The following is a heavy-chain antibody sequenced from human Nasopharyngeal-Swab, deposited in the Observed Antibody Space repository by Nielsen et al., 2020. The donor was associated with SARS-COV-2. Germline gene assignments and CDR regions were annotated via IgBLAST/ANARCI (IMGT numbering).Heavy chain of an antibody. CDR2: ISSSSSYT. D-gene: IGHD2-2*01. V-gene: IGHV3-11*06. CDR1: GFTFSDYY. J-gene: IGHJ4*02. Sequence: GESLKISCAASGFTFSDYYMSWIRQAPGKGLEWVSYISSSSSYTNYADSVKGRFTVSRDNTKNLLFLQMNNLRAEDTAIYYCTRDPYSTPPDYWGQGTLVTVSS. CDR3: TRDPYSTPPDY.